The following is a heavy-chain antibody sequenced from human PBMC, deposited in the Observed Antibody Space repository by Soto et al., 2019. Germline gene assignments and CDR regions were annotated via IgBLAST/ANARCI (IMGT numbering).Heavy chain of an antibody. CDR3: AREGPEYYYGAGPFMDV. Sequence: GGSLRLACAASGFTFSSYSMNWVSQAPGKGLEWVSSISSSSSYIYYADSVKGRFTISRDNAKNSRDRQINSLRAEDTAVYYCAREGPEYYYGAGPFMDVWGQGTTVTVSS. CDR1: GFTFSSYS. D-gene: IGHD3-10*01. CDR2: ISSSSSYI. V-gene: IGHV3-21*01. J-gene: IGHJ6*02.